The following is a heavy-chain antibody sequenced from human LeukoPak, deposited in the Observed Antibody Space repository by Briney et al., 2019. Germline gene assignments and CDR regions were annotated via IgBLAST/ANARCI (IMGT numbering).Heavy chain of an antibody. CDR3: ARKNYDDYYDRRIDY. V-gene: IGHV3-30-3*01. Sequence: GRSLRLSCAASGFTFSSYAMHWVRQAPGKGLEWVAVISYDGSNKYYADSVKGRFTISRDNSKNTLYLQMNSLRAEDTAVYYCARKNYDDYYDRRIDYWGQGTLVTVSS. CDR1: GFTFSSYA. CDR2: ISYDGSNK. J-gene: IGHJ4*02. D-gene: IGHD3-22*01.